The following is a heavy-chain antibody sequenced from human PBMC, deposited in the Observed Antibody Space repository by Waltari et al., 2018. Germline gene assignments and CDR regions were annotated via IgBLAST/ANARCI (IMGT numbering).Heavy chain of an antibody. CDR3: ASHSGYDYFSNFDY. CDR1: GGTFSSSA. Sequence: QVQLVQSGAEVKKPGSSVKVSCKASGGTFSSSAISWVRQAPGQGLEWMGGSMPIFGTANYAKKFQGRVTITADESTSTAYMELSSLRSEDTAVYYCASHSGYDYFSNFDYWGQGTLVTVSS. D-gene: IGHD5-12*01. J-gene: IGHJ4*02. CDR2: SMPIFGTA. V-gene: IGHV1-69*01.